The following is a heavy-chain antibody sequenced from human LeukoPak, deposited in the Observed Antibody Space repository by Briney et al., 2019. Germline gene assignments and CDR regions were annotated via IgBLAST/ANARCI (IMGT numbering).Heavy chain of an antibody. Sequence: PETLSLTCAVYGGSFSGYYWSWIRQPPGKGLEWIGEINHSGSTNYNPSLKSRATMSIATTKNQFSLKVRSVTAADTAVYFCARAGIAGSPSGYWGQGTLVTVSS. CDR2: INHSGST. D-gene: IGHD6-13*01. CDR1: GGSFSGYY. J-gene: IGHJ4*02. CDR3: ARAGIAGSPSGY. V-gene: IGHV4-34*01.